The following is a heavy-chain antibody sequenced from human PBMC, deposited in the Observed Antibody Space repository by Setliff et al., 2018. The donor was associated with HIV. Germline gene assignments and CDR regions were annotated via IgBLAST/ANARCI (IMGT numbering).Heavy chain of an antibody. CDR1: GDSVSGSNW. CDR2: VYFDGTT. Sequence: SETLSLTCNVSGDSVSGSNWWTWLRQSPGKGLEWIGEVYFDGTTNYNPSLKSRVAMSVDKTDNQFSLNLNSVNAADTAVYYCASWGAGSNSGFDYWGRGTLVTVSS. D-gene: IGHD3-16*01. V-gene: IGHV4-4*02. J-gene: IGHJ4*02. CDR3: ASWGAGSNSGFDY.